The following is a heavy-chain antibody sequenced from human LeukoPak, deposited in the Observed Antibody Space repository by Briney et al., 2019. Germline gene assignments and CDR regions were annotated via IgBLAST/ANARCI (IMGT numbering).Heavy chain of an antibody. D-gene: IGHD2-2*02. J-gene: IGHJ6*03. V-gene: IGHV3-30*03. CDR3: AREGLGYCSSTSCYTGVDYSNYGDYYYYYYMDV. CDR1: GFTFSSYG. CDR2: ISCDGSNK. Sequence: GGSLRLSCAASGFTFSSYGMHWVRQAPGKGLEWVAVISCDGSNKYYADSVKGRFTISRDNSKNTLYLQMNSLRAEDTAVYYCAREGLGYCSSTSCYTGVDYSNYGDYYYYYYMDVWGKGTTVTVSS.